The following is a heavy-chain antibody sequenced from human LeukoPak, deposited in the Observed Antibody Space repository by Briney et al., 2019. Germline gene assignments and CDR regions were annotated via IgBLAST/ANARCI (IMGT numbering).Heavy chain of an antibody. CDR2: IYYSGTT. Sequence: SETLSLTCTVSGGSISSGAYYWSWIRQHPGKGLEWIGYIYYSGTTYHNPSLKSRVTISVDTSKNQFSLNLSSVTAADTAVYYCAREVNWNSVTLLFDYWGQGTLVTVSS. V-gene: IGHV4-31*03. J-gene: IGHJ4*02. CDR3: AREVNWNSVTLLFDY. D-gene: IGHD1-7*01. CDR1: GGSISSGAYY.